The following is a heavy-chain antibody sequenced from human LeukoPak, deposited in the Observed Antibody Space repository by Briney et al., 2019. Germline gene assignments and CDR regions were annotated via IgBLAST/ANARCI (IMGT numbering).Heavy chain of an antibody. Sequence: AASVKVSCKASGYTFTSYYMHWVRQAPGQGLEWMGGITPIFRTPNYAQKFQGRVTITAVESMSTAYMELSSLRSEDTAVYYCARGWLAETTVVTPYNYWGQGTLVTVSS. CDR3: ARGWLAETTVVTPYNY. V-gene: IGHV1-69*13. CDR2: ITPIFRTP. D-gene: IGHD2-21*02. J-gene: IGHJ4*02. CDR1: GYTFTSYY.